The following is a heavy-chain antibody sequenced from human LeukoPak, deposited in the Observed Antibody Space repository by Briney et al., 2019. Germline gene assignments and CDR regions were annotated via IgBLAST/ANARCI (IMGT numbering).Heavy chain of an antibody. CDR3: ARTRHITVAGHFDY. D-gene: IGHD6-19*01. V-gene: IGHV4-39*01. CDR1: GDSISNGFYY. Sequence: PSETLSLTCTVSGDSISNGFYYWAWIRQPLEKGLEWIGSLFHSGNTYYNPSLQSRVSISVDTSKNQFSLKLTSVTAADTAVYYCARTRHITVAGHFDYWGRGTLVTVSS. CDR2: LFHSGNT. J-gene: IGHJ4*02.